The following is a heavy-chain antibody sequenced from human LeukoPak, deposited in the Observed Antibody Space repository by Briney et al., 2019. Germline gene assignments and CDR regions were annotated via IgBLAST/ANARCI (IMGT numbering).Heavy chain of an antibody. CDR2: ISGSGGST. CDR1: GFTVSSNY. Sequence: PGGSLRLSCAASGFTVSSNYMSWVRQAPGKGLEWVSAISGSGGSTYYADSVKGRFTISRDNSKNTLYLQMNSLRAEDTAVYYCAKSLRLPTHYGSAPRWFDPWGQGTLVTVSS. V-gene: IGHV3-23*01. CDR3: AKSLRLPTHYGSAPRWFDP. D-gene: IGHD3-10*01. J-gene: IGHJ5*02.